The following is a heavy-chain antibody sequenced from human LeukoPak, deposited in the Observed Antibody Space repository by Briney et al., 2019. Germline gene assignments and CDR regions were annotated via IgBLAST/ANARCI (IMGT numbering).Heavy chain of an antibody. D-gene: IGHD4-23*01. Sequence: ASVKVSCKASGYTFTGYYMHWVRQAPGQGLEWMGWINPNSGGTNYAQKFQGRVTMTRDTSISTAYMELSRLRSDDTAVYYCARDRNGGATRGSAFDIWGQGTMVTVSS. CDR3: ARDRNGGATRGSAFDI. V-gene: IGHV1-2*02. CDR1: GYTFTGYY. J-gene: IGHJ3*02. CDR2: INPNSGGT.